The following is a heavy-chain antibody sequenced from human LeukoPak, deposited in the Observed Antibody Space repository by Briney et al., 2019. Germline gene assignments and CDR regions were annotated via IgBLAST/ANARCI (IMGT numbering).Heavy chain of an antibody. V-gene: IGHV1-2*02. CDR2: INPNSGGT. CDR1: GYTFTGYY. CDR3: ARVSGGSGSYWTVPSDY. Sequence: ASVKVSCKASGYTFTGYYMHWVRQAPGQGLEWMGWINPNSGGTNYAQKFQGRVTMTRDTSISTAYMELSRLRSDDTAVYYCARVSGGSGSYWTVPSDYWGQGTPVTVSS. D-gene: IGHD3-10*01. J-gene: IGHJ4*02.